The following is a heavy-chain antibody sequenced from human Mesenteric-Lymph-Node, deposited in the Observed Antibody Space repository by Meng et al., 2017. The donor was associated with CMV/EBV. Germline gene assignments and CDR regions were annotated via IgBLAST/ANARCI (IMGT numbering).Heavy chain of an antibody. D-gene: IGHD3-3*01. V-gene: IGHV3-11*01. Sequence: GESLKISCAASGFTFSDHYMDWVRQAPGKGLEWVSYISSSGSTIYYADSVKGRFTISRDNAKNSLYLQMNSLRAEDTAVYYCAREDYDFWSGYTDYWGQGTLVTVPQ. J-gene: IGHJ4*02. CDR1: GFTFSDHY. CDR3: AREDYDFWSGYTDY. CDR2: ISSSGSTI.